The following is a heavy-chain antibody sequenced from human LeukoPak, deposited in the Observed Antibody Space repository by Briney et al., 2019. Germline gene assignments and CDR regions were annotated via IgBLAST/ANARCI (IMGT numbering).Heavy chain of an antibody. CDR1: GFAFSVYW. D-gene: IGHD3-3*01. Sequence: PGGSLRLSCAASGFAFSVYWMSWVRQAPGKGLEWVANIKQDGSEKYYVDSVKGRFTISRDNAKNSLCLQMNSLRAEDTAVYYCARDRRAPYYGFRSGYIDHYYMDVWGKGTTVTVSS. CDR2: IKQDGSEK. J-gene: IGHJ6*03. V-gene: IGHV3-7*01. CDR3: ARDRRAPYYGFRSGYIDHYYMDV.